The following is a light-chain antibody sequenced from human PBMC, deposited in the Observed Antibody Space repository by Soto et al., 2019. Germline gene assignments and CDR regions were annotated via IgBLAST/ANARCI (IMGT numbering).Light chain of an antibody. V-gene: IGKV3-20*01. J-gene: IGKJ5*01. CDR1: QSVSSSY. CDR3: QHYRSSPLVT. Sequence: EIVLTQSPGTLSLSPGERATLSCRASQSVSSSYLAWYQQKPGQAPRLLIYGASSRATGIPDRFSGSGSGTDFTLTISRLEPEDFAVYYCQHYRSSPLVTFGQGTRLEIK. CDR2: GAS.